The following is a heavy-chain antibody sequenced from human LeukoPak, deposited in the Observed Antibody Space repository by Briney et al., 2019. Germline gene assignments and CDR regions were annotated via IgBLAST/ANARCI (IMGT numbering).Heavy chain of an antibody. CDR2: IKQDGSEK. CDR3: AREFRAGPFDY. D-gene: IGHD6-13*01. J-gene: IGHJ4*02. V-gene: IGHV3-7*01. Sequence: QPGGSLRLSCAASGFSFTAYWMSWVRQAPGKGLEWVANIKQDGSEKYYVDSVKGRFTISRDNAKNSLYLQMNSLRAEDTAVYYCAREFRAGPFDYWGQGTLVTVSS. CDR1: GFSFTAYW.